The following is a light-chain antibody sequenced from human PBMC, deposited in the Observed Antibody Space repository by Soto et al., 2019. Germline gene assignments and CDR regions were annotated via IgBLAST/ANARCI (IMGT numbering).Light chain of an antibody. Sequence: QSALTQPASVSGSPGQSITISCTGTSSDGGGYNLVSWYQQHPGKAPKLMIYEGSKRPSGVSNRFSGSKSGNTASLTISGLQAEDEADYYCCSYAGSSTLFGGGTKLTVL. CDR3: CSYAGSSTL. V-gene: IGLV2-23*01. J-gene: IGLJ2*01. CDR1: SSDGGGYNL. CDR2: EGS.